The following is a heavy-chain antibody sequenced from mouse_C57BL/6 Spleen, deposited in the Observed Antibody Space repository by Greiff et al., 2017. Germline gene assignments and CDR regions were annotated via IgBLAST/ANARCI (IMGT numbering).Heavy chain of an antibody. V-gene: IGHV1-55*01. Sequence: QVQLQQPGAELVKPGASVKMSCKASGYTFTSYWITWVKQRPGQGLEWIGDIYPGSGSTNYNEKFKSKATLTVDTSSSTAYMQLSSLTSEDSEVYYCASHDYGSSYAYWGQGTTLTVSS. D-gene: IGHD1-1*01. CDR1: GYTFTSYW. J-gene: IGHJ2*01. CDR3: ASHDYGSSYAY. CDR2: IYPGSGST.